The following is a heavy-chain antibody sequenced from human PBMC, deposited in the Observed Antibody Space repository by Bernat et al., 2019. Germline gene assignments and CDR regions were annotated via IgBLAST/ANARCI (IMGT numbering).Heavy chain of an antibody. D-gene: IGHD6-19*01. CDR1: GFTFSNAW. V-gene: IGHV3-15*01. CDR3: TTEAVAPGGFWYFDL. J-gene: IGHJ2*01. CDR2: IKSKTDGGTT. Sequence: VQLVESGGGVVQPGRSLRLSCAASGFTFSNAWMSWVRQAPGKGLEWVGRIKSKTDGGTTDYAAPVKGRFTISRDDSKNTLYLQMNSLKTEDTAVYYCTTEAVAPGGFWYFDLWGRGTLVTVSS.